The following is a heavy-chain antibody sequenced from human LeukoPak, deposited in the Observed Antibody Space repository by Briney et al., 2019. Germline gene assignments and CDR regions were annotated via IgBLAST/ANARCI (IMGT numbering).Heavy chain of an antibody. J-gene: IGHJ4*02. D-gene: IGHD6-19*01. CDR1: GFTFNGFA. Sequence: PRGSLRLSCAASGFTFNGFAMHWVRQAPGKGLEYVSAISSNGGSTYYADSVKGRFTVSRDNSKNTLYLQMSSLRGEDTAVYYCVKGLAVALLDYWGQGAPVTVSS. CDR3: VKGLAVALLDY. V-gene: IGHV3-64D*09. CDR2: ISSNGGST.